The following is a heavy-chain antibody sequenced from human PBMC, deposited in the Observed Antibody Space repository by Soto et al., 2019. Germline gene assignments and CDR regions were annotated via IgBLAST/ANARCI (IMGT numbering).Heavy chain of an antibody. Sequence: QVQLVQSGGEVKKPGASVKVSCKASGYTFTIYGINWVRQAPGQGLEWMGWISPDNGNTNYAQKLQGRVTMTTDTSTSTAYMELRSLRSDDTAVCYCARALGYSGYAGMDVWGQGTTVTVSS. D-gene: IGHD5-12*01. V-gene: IGHV1-18*01. CDR3: ARALGYSGYAGMDV. J-gene: IGHJ6*02. CDR1: GYTFTIYG. CDR2: ISPDNGNT.